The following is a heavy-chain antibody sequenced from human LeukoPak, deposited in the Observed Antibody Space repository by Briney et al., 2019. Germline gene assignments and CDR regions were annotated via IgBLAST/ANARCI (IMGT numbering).Heavy chain of an antibody. J-gene: IGHJ5*02. D-gene: IGHD3-10*01. CDR3: ARGDYYGAGSYYKVGDFFDP. V-gene: IGHV1-2*02. Sequence: ASVRVSCKASGFTFTAFYIHWVRQAPGQGLEWMGWINPDSGATSFAQKFQGRVTMSRDTSISTAYMEVSGLTSDETTIYCARGDYYGAGSYYKVGDFFDPWGQGTLVTVSS. CDR2: INPDSGAT. CDR1: GFTFTAFY.